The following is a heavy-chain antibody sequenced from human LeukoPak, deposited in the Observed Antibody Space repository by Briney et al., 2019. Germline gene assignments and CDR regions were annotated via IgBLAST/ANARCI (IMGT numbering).Heavy chain of an antibody. CDR1: GFTFRSYS. CDR2: ISSSSKYI. Sequence: PGGSLRLSCADSGFTFRSYSMNWVRQAPGKGLEWVSSISSSSKYIYYADSVKGRFTISRDNAKNSLYQQMNSLRAEDTATYYCARGLVPAAVEFDYWGQGTLVTVSS. D-gene: IGHD2-2*01. CDR3: ARGLVPAAVEFDY. J-gene: IGHJ4*02. V-gene: IGHV3-21*01.